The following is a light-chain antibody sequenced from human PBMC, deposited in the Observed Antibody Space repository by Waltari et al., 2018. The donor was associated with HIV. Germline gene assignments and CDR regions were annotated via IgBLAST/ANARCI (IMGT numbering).Light chain of an antibody. J-gene: IGLJ2*01. V-gene: IGLV1-47*01. CDR3: AAWDDSLSGRGV. CDR2: RNK. CDR1: SSNIGSNY. Sequence: QSVLTQPPSASGTPGQRVTISCSGSSSNIGSNYVYWYQQLPGTAPKLLIYRNKQRPSGVPDRCSGSKAGTSASLAISGLRSEDEADYYCAAWDDSLSGRGVFGGGTKLTVL.